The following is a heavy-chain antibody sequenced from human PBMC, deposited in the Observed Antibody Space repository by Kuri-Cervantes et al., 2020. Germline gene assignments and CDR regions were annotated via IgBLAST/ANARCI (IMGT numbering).Heavy chain of an antibody. CDR1: GFTFSSYG. CDR2: ISYDGSNK. J-gene: IGHJ4*02. CDR3: TRLGAFETTVTTGGDY. V-gene: IGHV3-30*03. D-gene: IGHD4-17*01. Sequence: GESLKISCAASGFTFSSYGMHWVRQAPGKGLEWVAVISYDGSNKYYADSVKGRFTISRDNSKNTLYLQMNSLRAEDTAVYYCTRLGAFETTVTTGGDYWGQGTLVTVSS.